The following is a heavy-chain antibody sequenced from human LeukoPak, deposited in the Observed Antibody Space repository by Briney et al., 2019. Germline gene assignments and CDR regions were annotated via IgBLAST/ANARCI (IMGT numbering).Heavy chain of an antibody. D-gene: IGHD6-19*01. CDR2: IRYDGSNK. CDR3: AKDIAVAGEYYFDY. J-gene: IGHJ4*02. Sequence: GGSLRLSCAASGFTFSSYGMHWVRQAPGKGLEWVAFIRYDGSNKYYADSVKGRFTISRDNSKNTLYLQMNSLRAEDTAVYYCAKDIAVAGEYYFDYWGQGTLVTVSS. CDR1: GFTFSSYG. V-gene: IGHV3-30*02.